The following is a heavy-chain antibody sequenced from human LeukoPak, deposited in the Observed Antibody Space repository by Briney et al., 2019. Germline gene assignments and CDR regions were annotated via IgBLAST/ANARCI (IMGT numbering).Heavy chain of an antibody. CDR2: INPSGGST. CDR1: GYTFTSYY. J-gene: IGHJ3*02. D-gene: IGHD3-10*01. CDR3: ARDPQTDIYYMGEAFDI. V-gene: IGHV1-46*03. Sequence: ASVKVSCKASGYTFTSYYMHWVRQAPGQGHEWMGIINPSGGSTSYAQKFQGRVTMTRDTSTSTVYMELSSLRSEDTAVYYCARDPQTDIYYMGEAFDIWGQGTRVTVSS.